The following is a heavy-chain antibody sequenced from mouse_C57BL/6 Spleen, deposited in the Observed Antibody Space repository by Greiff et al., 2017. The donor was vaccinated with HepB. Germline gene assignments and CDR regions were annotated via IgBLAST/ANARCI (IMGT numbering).Heavy chain of an antibody. Sequence: QVQLQQSGAELVKPGASVKLSCKASGYTFTEYTIHWVKQRSGQGLEWIGWFYPGSGSIKYNEKFKDKATLTADKSSCTVYMERSRLTSEDSAVYFWARHEDWSHYGSSSWYCDVWGKGTTVTVSS. CDR3: ARHEDWSHYGSSSWYCDV. J-gene: IGHJ1*03. CDR1: GYTFTEYT. CDR2: FYPGSGSI. D-gene: IGHD1-1*01. V-gene: IGHV1-62-2*01.